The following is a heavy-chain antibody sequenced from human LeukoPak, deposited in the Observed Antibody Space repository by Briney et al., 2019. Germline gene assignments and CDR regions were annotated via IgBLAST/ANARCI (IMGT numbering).Heavy chain of an antibody. CDR3: ARGDYFDRSGVAYDS. J-gene: IGHJ4*02. D-gene: IGHD3-22*01. V-gene: IGHV4-4*07. CDR1: GDSISSYC. CDR2: VYINGNT. Sequence: KSSETLSLTCHVSGDSISSYCWSWIRQPAGKGLERLGRVYINGNTNYSPSLKSRVSMSLDTSKNQFYLKLTSVTAADTAVYNCARGDYFDRSGVAYDSCGQGTLVTVST.